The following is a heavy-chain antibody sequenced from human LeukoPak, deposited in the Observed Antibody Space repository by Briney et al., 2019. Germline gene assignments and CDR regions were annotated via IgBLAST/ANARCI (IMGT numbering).Heavy chain of an antibody. CDR1: GFTFSSYS. Sequence: GGSLRLSCAAPGFTFSSYSMNWVRQAPGKGLEWVSSISSSSSYIYYADSVKGRFTIFRDNAKNSLYLQMNSLRAEDTAVYYCAKVPDDYGDYWAREPWSPSPQ. J-gene: IGHJ4*02. V-gene: IGHV3-21*04. CDR2: ISSSSSYI. CDR3: AKVPDDYGDY.